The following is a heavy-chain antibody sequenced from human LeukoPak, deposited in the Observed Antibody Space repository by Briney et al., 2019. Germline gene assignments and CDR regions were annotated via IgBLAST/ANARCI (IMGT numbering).Heavy chain of an antibody. CDR3: ARGGFDYYGTGRAFDV. J-gene: IGHJ4*02. CDR1: GYSLPTYG. D-gene: IGHD3-10*01. CDR2: ISNDNGIT. V-gene: IGHV1-18*01. Sequence: ASVKVSCKTSGYSLPTYGISWVRQAPGQGLEWMGWISNDNGITNYAPQFQGRVTLDTETYTSTAYMELRNLRSDDAAVYYCARGGFDYYGTGRAFDVWGQGTLVTVSS.